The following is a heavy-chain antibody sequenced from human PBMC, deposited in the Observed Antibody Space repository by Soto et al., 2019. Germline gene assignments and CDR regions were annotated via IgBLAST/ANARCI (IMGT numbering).Heavy chain of an antibody. V-gene: IGHV1-58*02. CDR2: IVVGSGNT. CDR1: GFTVTSSA. J-gene: IGHJ5*02. CDR3: AAARWFDP. Sequence: QMQLVQSGPEVKKPGTSVKVSCKASGFTVTSSAMQWVREARGQRLEWIGWIVVGSGNTNYAQKFQERVTITRDMSTSTAYMELSSLRSEDTAVYYCAAARWFDPWGQGTLVTVSS.